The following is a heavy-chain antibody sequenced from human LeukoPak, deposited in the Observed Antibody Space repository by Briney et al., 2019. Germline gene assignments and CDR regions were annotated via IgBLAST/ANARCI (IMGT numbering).Heavy chain of an antibody. CDR1: GFTFSTCA. V-gene: IGHV3-21*01. D-gene: IGHD1-26*01. CDR3: ARVSLGGY. J-gene: IGHJ4*02. CDR2: ISSSSSCI. Sequence: GGSLRLSCAASGFTFSTCAMSWVRQAPGKGLEWVSSISSSSSCIYYADSVKGRFTISRDNAKNSLYLQMNSLRAEDTAVYYCARVSLGGYWGQGTLVTVSS.